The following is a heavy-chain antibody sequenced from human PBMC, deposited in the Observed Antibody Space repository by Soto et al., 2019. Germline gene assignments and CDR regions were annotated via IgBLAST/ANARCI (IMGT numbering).Heavy chain of an antibody. Sequence: ASVKVSCKASGYTFTSYGISWVLQSPGHWLEWMGWISAYNGNTNYAQKVQGRVTMTTDTSTSTAYMELRSLRSDDTAVYYCARGVPYDYVWGSYRYFDYWGQGTLVTVSS. V-gene: IGHV1-18*04. CDR2: ISAYNGNT. CDR3: ARGVPYDYVWGSYRYFDY. D-gene: IGHD3-16*02. J-gene: IGHJ4*02. CDR1: GYTFTSYG.